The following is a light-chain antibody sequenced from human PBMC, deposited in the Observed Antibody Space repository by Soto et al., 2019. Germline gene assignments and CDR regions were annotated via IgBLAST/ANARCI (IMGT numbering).Light chain of an antibody. J-gene: IGLJ2*01. CDR3: SSYAGSNNFWV. CDR1: SSDVGGYNY. Sequence: QSVLTQPPSASGSPGQSVTVSCTGTSSDVGGYNYVSWYQQHPGKAPKLMISEVSKRPSGVPDRFSGSKSGNTASLTVSGLQAEDEADYYCSSYAGSNNFWVFGGGTKVTVL. CDR2: EVS. V-gene: IGLV2-8*01.